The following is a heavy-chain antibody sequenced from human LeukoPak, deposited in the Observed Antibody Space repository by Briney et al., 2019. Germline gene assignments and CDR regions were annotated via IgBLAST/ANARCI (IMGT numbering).Heavy chain of an antibody. CDR3: ARYCSSTSCYTPGFDY. CDR1: GGSISSYY. J-gene: IGHJ4*02. Sequence: SETLSLTCTVSGGSISSYYWSWIRQPPGKGLEWIGYIYYSGSTNYNPSLKSRVTISVDTSKNQFSLKLSSVTAADTAVYYYARYCSSTSCYTPGFDYWGQGTLVTVSS. V-gene: IGHV4-59*08. CDR2: IYYSGST. D-gene: IGHD2-2*02.